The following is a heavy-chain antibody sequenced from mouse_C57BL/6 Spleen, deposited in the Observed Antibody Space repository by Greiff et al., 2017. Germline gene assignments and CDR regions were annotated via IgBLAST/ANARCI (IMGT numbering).Heavy chain of an antibody. CDR3: ARDRLLLYYAMDY. J-gene: IGHJ4*01. CDR1: GFTFSSYA. D-gene: IGHD2-3*01. V-gene: IGHV5-4*01. CDR2: ISDGGSYT. Sequence: EVNVVESGGGLVKPGGSLKLSCAASGFTFSSYAMSWVRQTPEKRLEWVATISDGGSYTYYPDNVKGRFTISRDNAKNNLYLQMSHLKSEDTAMYYCARDRLLLYYAMDYWGQGTSVTVSS.